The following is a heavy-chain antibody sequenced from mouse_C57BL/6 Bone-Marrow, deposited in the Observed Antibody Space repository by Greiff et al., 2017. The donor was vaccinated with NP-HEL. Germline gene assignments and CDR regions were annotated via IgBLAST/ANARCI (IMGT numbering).Heavy chain of an antibody. J-gene: IGHJ3*01. Sequence: VKLQQSGAELARPGASVKLSCKASGYTFTSYGISWVKQRTRQGLEWIGEIYPRSGNTYYNEKFKGKATLTADKSSSTAYMELRSLTSEDSAVYFCARDYYGSSTWFAYWGQGTLVTVSA. CDR2: IYPRSGNT. D-gene: IGHD1-1*01. V-gene: IGHV1-81*01. CDR1: GYTFTSYG. CDR3: ARDYYGSSTWFAY.